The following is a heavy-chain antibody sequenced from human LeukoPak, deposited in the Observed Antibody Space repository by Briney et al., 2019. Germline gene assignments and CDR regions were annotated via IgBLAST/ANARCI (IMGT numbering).Heavy chain of an antibody. CDR1: GFTFSSYG. J-gene: IGHJ4*02. Sequence: PGGSLRLSCAASGFTFSSYGMHWVRQAPGKGLEWVAVISYDGSNKYYADSVKGRFTISRDNSKNTLYLQMNGLRAEDTAVYYCARRVYNSGWYIDYWGQGTLVTVSS. D-gene: IGHD6-19*01. CDR3: ARRVYNSGWYIDY. V-gene: IGHV3-30*03. CDR2: ISYDGSNK.